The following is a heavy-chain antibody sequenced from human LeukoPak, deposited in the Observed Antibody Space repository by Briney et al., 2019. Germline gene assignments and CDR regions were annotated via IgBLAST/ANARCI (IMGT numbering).Heavy chain of an antibody. J-gene: IGHJ5*02. CDR3: ARDSYQDYYGRFDP. D-gene: IGHD3-10*01. V-gene: IGHV3-33*01. CDR2: IWDDGNNK. Sequence: GGSLRLSCAASGFSFSNHGMHWVRQAPGKRLEWVAVIWDDGNNKRYANSVNGRFTISRDNSEDTLYLQMNGLTAEDTAMYYCARDSYQDYYGRFDPWGQGTLVIVSS. CDR1: GFSFSNHG.